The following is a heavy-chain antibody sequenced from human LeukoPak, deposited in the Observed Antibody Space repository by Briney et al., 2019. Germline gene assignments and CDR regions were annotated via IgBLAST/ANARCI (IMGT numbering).Heavy chain of an antibody. CDR2: ISSSSTI. Sequence: GGSLRLSCAASGFTFSSYSMNWVRQAPGKGLEWVSYISSSSTIYYADSVKGRFTISRDNAKNSLYLQMNSLRAEDTALYYCAKGPPPYYYDGELDAFDIWGQGTMVTVSS. D-gene: IGHD3-22*01. V-gene: IGHV3-48*01. J-gene: IGHJ3*02. CDR1: GFTFSSYS. CDR3: AKGPPPYYYDGELDAFDI.